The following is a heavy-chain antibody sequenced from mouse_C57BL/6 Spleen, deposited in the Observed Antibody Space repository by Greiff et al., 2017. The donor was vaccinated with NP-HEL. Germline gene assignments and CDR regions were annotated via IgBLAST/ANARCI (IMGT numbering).Heavy chain of an antibody. CDR2: IDPENGDT. Sequence: VQLQQSGAELVRPGASVKLSCTASGFNIKDDYMHWVKQRPEQGLEWIGWIDPENGDTEYASKFQGKATITADTSSNTAYLQLSSLTSEDTAVYYCTTYGNYEAWCAYWGQGTLVTVSA. J-gene: IGHJ3*01. CDR3: TTYGNYEAWCAY. D-gene: IGHD2-1*01. CDR1: GFNIKDDY. V-gene: IGHV14-4*01.